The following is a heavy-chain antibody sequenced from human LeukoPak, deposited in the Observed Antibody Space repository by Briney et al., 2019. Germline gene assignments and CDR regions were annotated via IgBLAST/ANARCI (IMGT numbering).Heavy chain of an antibody. CDR3: TRGRDGGHWFFDY. J-gene: IGHJ4*02. CDR1: GFTFSSYS. Sequence: PGGSLRLSCAASGFTFSSYSMNWVRQAPGKGLEWVSSISSSGSYIYYADSVKGRFTISRDNAKNSLYLQMNSLKTEDTAVYYCTRGRDGGHWFFDYWGQGTLVTVSS. CDR2: ISSSGSYI. D-gene: IGHD3-16*01. V-gene: IGHV3-21*04.